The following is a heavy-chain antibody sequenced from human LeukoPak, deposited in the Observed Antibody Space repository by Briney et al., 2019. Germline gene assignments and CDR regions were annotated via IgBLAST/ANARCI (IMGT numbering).Heavy chain of an antibody. V-gene: IGHV1-2*02. J-gene: IGHJ3*02. CDR3: ARRKCSRTSCYEGDAFDI. Sequence: ASVKVSCKASGYTFTGYYMHWVRQAPGQGLEWMGWINPYSGGTNYAQKFQGRVTMTRDTSISTAYMELSRLRSDDTAVYYCARRKCSRTSCYEGDAFDIWGPGTMVTVSS. CDR2: INPYSGGT. CDR1: GYTFTGYY. D-gene: IGHD2-2*01.